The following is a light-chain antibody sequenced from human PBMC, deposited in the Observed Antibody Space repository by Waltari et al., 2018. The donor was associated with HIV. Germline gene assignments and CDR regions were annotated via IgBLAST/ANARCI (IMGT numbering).Light chain of an antibody. CDR1: QSVSSN. J-gene: IGKJ2*01. CDR2: GAS. Sequence: EIVMTQSPATLSVSPGERATLSCRASQSVSSNLAGYHKKPGQAPRLHIYGASTRATGIPARFSGSGSGTDFTLTISSLQSEEFAVYYCQQYNNWPQTFGQGTKLEIK. CDR3: QQYNNWPQT. V-gene: IGKV3-15*01.